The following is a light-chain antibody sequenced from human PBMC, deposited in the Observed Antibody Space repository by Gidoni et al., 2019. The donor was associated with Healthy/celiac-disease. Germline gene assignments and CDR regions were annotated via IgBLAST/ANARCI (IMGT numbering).Light chain of an antibody. CDR2: DAS. V-gene: IGKV3-11*01. CDR3: QQRSNWPST. CDR1: QSVSSY. Sequence: EIGLTQSPATLSVSPGERATLSCRASQSVSSYLAWYQPKPGQAPRLLIYDASNRATGIPARFSGSGSGTDFTLTISSLEPEDFAVYYCQQRSNWPSTFGQGTKLEIK. J-gene: IGKJ2*01.